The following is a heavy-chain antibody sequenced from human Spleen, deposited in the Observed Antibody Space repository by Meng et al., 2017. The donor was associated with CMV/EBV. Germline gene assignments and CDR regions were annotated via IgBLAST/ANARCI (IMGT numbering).Heavy chain of an antibody. J-gene: IGHJ4*02. V-gene: IGHV3-23*01. Sequence: GESLKISCAASGFTFSSYAMSWVRQAPGKGLEWVSAISGSGGSTYYADSVKGRFTISRDNSKNTLYLQMNSLRAEDTAVYYCACHQFLEWLCFDSWGQGTLVTVSS. CDR3: ACHQFLEWLCFDS. CDR1: GFTFSSYA. CDR2: ISGSGGST. D-gene: IGHD3-3*01.